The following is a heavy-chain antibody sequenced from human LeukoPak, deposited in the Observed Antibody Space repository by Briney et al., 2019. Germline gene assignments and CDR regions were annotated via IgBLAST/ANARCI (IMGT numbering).Heavy chain of an antibody. V-gene: IGHV3-30-3*01. D-gene: IGHD1-20*01. CDR3: AREGIMSPGDAFDI. Sequence: GGSLRLSCAASGFTFSSYAMHWVRQAPGKGLEWVAVISYDGSNKYYADSVKGRFTISRDNSKNTLYLQMNSLRAEDTAVYYCAREGIMSPGDAFDIWGQGTMVTVSS. CDR2: ISYDGSNK. J-gene: IGHJ3*02. CDR1: GFTFSSYA.